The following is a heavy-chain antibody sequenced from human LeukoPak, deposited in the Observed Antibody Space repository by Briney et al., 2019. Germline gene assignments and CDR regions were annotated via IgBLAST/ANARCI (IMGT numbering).Heavy chain of an antibody. CDR2: IGARGDVT. CDR3: AKVHYTASFPGSFPGRNYFDS. V-gene: IGHV3-23*01. J-gene: IGHJ4*02. Sequence: GGSLRLSCAASGFTFSSYAMSWVRQALGKGPEWVSSIGARGDVTYSADSVKGRFTISRDNSKRTLFLQMNSLRAEDTAVYYCAKVHYTASFPGSFPGRNYFDSWGQGSLVTVSS. CDR1: GFTFSSYA. D-gene: IGHD1-26*01.